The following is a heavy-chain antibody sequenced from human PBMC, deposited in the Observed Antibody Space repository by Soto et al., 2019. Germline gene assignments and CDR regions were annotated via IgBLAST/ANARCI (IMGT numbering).Heavy chain of an antibody. CDR2: IYPSGST. CDR3: ARVRREGVTKKNWYFDL. CDR1: GGSISSYY. J-gene: IGHJ2*01. V-gene: IGHV4-4*07. Sequence: QVQLQESGPGLVKPSATLSLTCTVSGGSISSYYWRWIRQPAGKGLEWIGRIYPSGSTNYNPSLESRVTMSVDTSKNQFSLKRSSVAAADTAVYYCARVRREGVTKKNWYFDLWGRGTLVTVSS. D-gene: IGHD4-17*01.